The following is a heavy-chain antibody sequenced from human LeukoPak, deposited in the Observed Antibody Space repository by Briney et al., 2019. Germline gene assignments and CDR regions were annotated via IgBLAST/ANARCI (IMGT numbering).Heavy chain of an antibody. D-gene: IGHD5-18*01. CDR3: AKGFRSTAMARANFDY. Sequence: GGSLRLSCAASGFTFSSYGMHWVRQAPGKGLEWVAFIRYDGSNKYYADSVKGRFTISRDNSKNTLYLQMNSLRAEDTAVYYCAKGFRSTAMARANFDYWGQGTLVTVSS. V-gene: IGHV3-30*02. CDR1: GFTFSSYG. CDR2: IRYDGSNK. J-gene: IGHJ4*02.